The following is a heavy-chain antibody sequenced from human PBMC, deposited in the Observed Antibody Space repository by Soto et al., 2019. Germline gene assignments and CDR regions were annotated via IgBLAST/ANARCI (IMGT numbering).Heavy chain of an antibody. Sequence: SETLSLTCAVSGGSISSGGYSWSWNRQPPGKGLEWIGYIYHSGSTYYNPYLKSRVTISVDSNKNQFSLKLSSVTAADTAVYYCATWVTGFCAWFDPWGQGTLVTVSS. CDR2: IYHSGST. CDR1: GGSISSGGYS. D-gene: IGHD1-20*01. CDR3: ATWVTGFCAWFDP. J-gene: IGHJ5*02. V-gene: IGHV4-30-2*01.